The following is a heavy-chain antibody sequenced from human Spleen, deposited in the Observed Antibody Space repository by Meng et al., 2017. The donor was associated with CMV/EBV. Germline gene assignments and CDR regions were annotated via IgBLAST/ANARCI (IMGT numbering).Heavy chain of an antibody. V-gene: IGHV1-69*10. Sequence: YALTWVRQARGQGLEWMGGIIPVLGIADPAQQFQGRVTITADKSTNTAYMELRSLRYDDTAVYYCARTEWFTRTGSKNYYYNGMDVWGQGTLVTVSS. D-gene: IGHD3-3*01. J-gene: IGHJ6*02. CDR1: YA. CDR2: IIPVLGIA. CDR3: ARTEWFTRTGSKNYYYNGMDV.